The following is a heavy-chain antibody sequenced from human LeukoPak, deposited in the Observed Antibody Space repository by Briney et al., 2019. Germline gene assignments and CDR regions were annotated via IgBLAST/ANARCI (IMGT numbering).Heavy chain of an antibody. CDR1: GDTFSRYA. CDR3: ASDLGSLHMAVADIYFDY. V-gene: IGHV3-23*01. J-gene: IGHJ4*02. D-gene: IGHD6-19*01. Sequence: GGSLRLSCAASGDTFSRYAMSWVRQAPGKGLEWVSAISGSGSTTHYADSVKGRFTISRDNAKNSLYLQMNSLRAEDTAVYCCASDLGSLHMAVADIYFDYWGQGTLVTVSS. CDR2: ISGSGSTT.